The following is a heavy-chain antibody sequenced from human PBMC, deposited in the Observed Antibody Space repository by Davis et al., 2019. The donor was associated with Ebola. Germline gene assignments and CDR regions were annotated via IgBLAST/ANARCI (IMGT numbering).Heavy chain of an antibody. CDR1: GYTFTSYA. Sequence: ASVKVSCKASGYTFTSYAMHWVRQAPGQRLEWMGWINAGNGNTKYSQKFQGRVTMTRDTSTSTVYMELSSLRSEDTAVYYCARGPGEGLGDYWGQGTLVTVSS. V-gene: IGHV1-3*01. CDR2: INAGNGNT. D-gene: IGHD4-17*01. J-gene: IGHJ4*02. CDR3: ARGPGEGLGDY.